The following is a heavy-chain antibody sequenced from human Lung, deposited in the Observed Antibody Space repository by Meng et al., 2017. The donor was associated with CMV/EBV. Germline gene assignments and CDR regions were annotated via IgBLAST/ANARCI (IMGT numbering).Heavy chain of an antibody. Sequence: GGSXRLXCAASGFTFDDYAMHWVRQAPGKGLEWVSGISWISGSIGYADSVKGRFTISRDNAKDSLYLQMNSLRAEDTALYYCAKGSGGVYYYYGMDVWGRGXTVTVSS. CDR1: GFTFDDYA. J-gene: IGHJ6*02. CDR2: ISWISGSI. V-gene: IGHV3-9*01. D-gene: IGHD2-8*02. CDR3: AKGSGGVYYYYGMDV.